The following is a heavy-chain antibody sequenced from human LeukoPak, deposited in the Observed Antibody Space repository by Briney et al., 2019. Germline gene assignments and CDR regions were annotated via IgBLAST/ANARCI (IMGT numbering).Heavy chain of an antibody. CDR2: ISYDGSNK. CDR1: GFTFSSYG. Sequence: GGSLRLSCAASGFTFSSYGMHWVRQAPGKGLEWVAVISYDGSNKYYADSVKGRFTISRDNSKSSLFLQMNSLRAEDTAVYYCAKPHYYDSSGYSNAFDIWGQGTMVTVPS. J-gene: IGHJ3*02. V-gene: IGHV3-30*12. D-gene: IGHD3-22*01. CDR3: AKPHYYDSSGYSNAFDI.